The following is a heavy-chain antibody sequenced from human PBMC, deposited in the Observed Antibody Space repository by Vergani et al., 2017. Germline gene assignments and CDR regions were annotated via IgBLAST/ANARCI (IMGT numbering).Heavy chain of an antibody. CDR3: AREPTNYDFWSGYEN. CDR1: GYTFTGYY. D-gene: IGHD3-3*01. Sequence: QVQLVQSGAEVKKPGASVKVSCKASGYTFTGYYMHWVRQAPGQGLEWMGWINPNSGGTNYAQKFQGRVTMTRDTSTSTVYMELSSLRSEDTAVYYCAREPTNYDFWSGYENWGQGTLVTVSS. V-gene: IGHV1-2*02. CDR2: INPNSGGT. J-gene: IGHJ4*02.